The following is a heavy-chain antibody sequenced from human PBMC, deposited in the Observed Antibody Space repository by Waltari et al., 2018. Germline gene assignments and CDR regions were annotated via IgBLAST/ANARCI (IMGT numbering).Heavy chain of an antibody. D-gene: IGHD6-13*01. CDR3: ARDLPGYSSSWAPIDAFDI. CDR1: GFTVSRNY. CDR2: IYSGGST. V-gene: IGHV3-66*02. Sequence: EVQLVESGGGLVQPGGSLRLSCAASGFTVSRNYMSWVRQAPGKGLEWVSVIYSGGSTYYADSVKGRFTISRDNSKNTLYLQMNSLRAEDTAVYYCARDLPGYSSSWAPIDAFDIWGQGTMVTVSS. J-gene: IGHJ3*02.